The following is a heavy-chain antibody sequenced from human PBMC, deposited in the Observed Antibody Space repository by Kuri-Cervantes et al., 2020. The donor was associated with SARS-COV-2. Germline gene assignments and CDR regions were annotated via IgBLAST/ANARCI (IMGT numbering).Heavy chain of an antibody. CDR1: GYTFTGYY. V-gene: IGHV1-2*02. CDR3: ARKSIAARHSPYYYYYMDV. D-gene: IGHD6-6*01. Sequence: ASVKVSCKASGYTFTGYYMHWVRQAPGQGREWMGWTNPNSGGTNYAQKFQGRVTMTRDTPIITAYMELSRLRSDDTAVYYCARKSIAARHSPYYYYYMDVWGKGTTVTVSS. CDR2: TNPNSGGT. J-gene: IGHJ6*03.